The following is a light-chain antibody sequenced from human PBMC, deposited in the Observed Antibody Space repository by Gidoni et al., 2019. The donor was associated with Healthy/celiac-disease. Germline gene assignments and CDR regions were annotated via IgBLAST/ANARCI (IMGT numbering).Light chain of an antibody. CDR2: AAS. CDR1: HSTSSY. Sequence: DIQMTKSLSSLSASVGYRVTITCRASHSTSSYLNWYQQKPGKAPKLLIYAASSWQSGVPSRFSGSGSGTDFTLTISSLQPEDFASYYCQQCYSTPFTFGPGTKVDIK. J-gene: IGKJ3*01. CDR3: QQCYSTPFT. V-gene: IGKV1-39*01.